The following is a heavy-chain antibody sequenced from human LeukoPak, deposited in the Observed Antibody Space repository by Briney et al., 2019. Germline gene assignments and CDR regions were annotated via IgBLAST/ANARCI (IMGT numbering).Heavy chain of an antibody. CDR3: ARLITMIAVVPAGWFDP. V-gene: IGHV5-51*01. CDR2: IYPGDSDT. CDR1: GYSFTTHW. J-gene: IGHJ5*02. D-gene: IGHD3-22*01. Sequence: GESLKISCKGSGYSFTTHWIAWVRQMPGKGLEWMGIIYPGDSDTRYSPSFQGQVTISADKSISTAYLQWSSLKASDTAMYYCARLITMIAVVPAGWFDPWGQGTLVTVSS.